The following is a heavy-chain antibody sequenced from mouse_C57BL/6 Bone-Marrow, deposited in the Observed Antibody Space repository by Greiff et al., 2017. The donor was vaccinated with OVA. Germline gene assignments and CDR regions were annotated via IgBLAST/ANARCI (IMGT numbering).Heavy chain of an antibody. Sequence: QVQLQQPGAELVKPGASVKLSCKASGYTFTSYWMHWVKQRPGQGLEWIGMIHPNSGSTNYNEKFKSKATLTVDKSSSTAYMQRSSLTSEDSAVYYCARSNSNYSYYAMDYWGQGTSVTVSS. CDR3: ARSNSNYSYYAMDY. CDR1: GYTFTSYW. J-gene: IGHJ4*01. D-gene: IGHD2-5*01. V-gene: IGHV1-64*01. CDR2: IHPNSGST.